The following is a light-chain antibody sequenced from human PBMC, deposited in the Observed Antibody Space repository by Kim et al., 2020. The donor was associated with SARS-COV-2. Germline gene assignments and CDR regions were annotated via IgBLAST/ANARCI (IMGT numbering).Light chain of an antibody. J-gene: IGLJ3*02. CDR1: SGHSTFI. V-gene: IGLV4-60*03. CDR2: LEGSGSY. CDR3: ETSDSNTRV. Sequence: QLVLTQSSSASASLGSSVTLTCTLSSGHSTFIIAWHQQQPGKAPRYLMTLEGSGSYNKGSGVPDRFSGSSSGADRYLTISNLQSEDEADYYCETSDSNTRVFGGGTQLSVL.